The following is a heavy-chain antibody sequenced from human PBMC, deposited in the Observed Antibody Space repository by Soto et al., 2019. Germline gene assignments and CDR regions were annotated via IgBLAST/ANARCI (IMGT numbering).Heavy chain of an antibody. Sequence: SETLSLTCTVSGGSISSYYWSWIRQPPGKGLEWIGYIYYSGSTNYSPSLKSRVTISVDTSKNQFSLKLSSVTAADTAVYYCARAGRGYSYGYYGYWGQGTLVTVSS. D-gene: IGHD5-18*01. CDR3: ARAGRGYSYGYYGY. V-gene: IGHV4-59*01. J-gene: IGHJ4*02. CDR1: GGSISSYY. CDR2: IYYSGST.